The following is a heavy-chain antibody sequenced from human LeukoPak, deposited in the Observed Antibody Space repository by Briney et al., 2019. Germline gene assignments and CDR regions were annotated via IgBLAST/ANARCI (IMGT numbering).Heavy chain of an antibody. CDR1: GNSFTNYW. Sequence: GESLKISCKGSGNSFTNYWIGWVRQMPGKGLEWMGIIYPSDSDTRYSPSFQGQVTILADKSISTAYLQWSSLKASDTAMYYCARYLKGSNRYADYWGQGTLVTVSS. D-gene: IGHD3-16*02. V-gene: IGHV5-51*01. CDR3: ARYLKGSNRYADY. J-gene: IGHJ4*02. CDR2: IYPSDSDT.